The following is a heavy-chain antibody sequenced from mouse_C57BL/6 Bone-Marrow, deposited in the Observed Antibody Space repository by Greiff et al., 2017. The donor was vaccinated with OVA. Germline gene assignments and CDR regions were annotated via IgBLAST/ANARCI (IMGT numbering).Heavy chain of an antibody. CDR3: AGVDDYDAYYAMDY. J-gene: IGHJ4*01. Sequence: EVKLVESGGGLVKPGGSLKLSCAASGFTFSSYSMSWVRQTPEKRLEWVATISDGGSYTYYPDNVKGRFTISRDNAKNNLYLQMSHLKSEDTAMYYCAGVDDYDAYYAMDYWGQGTSVTVSS. V-gene: IGHV5-4*03. CDR2: ISDGGSYT. D-gene: IGHD2-4*01. CDR1: GFTFSSYS.